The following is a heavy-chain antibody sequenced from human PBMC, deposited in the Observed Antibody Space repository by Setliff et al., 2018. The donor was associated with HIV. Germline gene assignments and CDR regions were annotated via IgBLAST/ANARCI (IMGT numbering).Heavy chain of an antibody. CDR1: GGSFSSYH. D-gene: IGHD2-2*01. CDR2: IFASGST. CDR3: ARVGASGVASSMDYHYYMDV. Sequence: TLSLTCTVSGGSFSSYHWSWIRHPAGKGLEWIGHIFASGSTKYNPSLESRVTMSVDTSRTQFSLKLRSVTAADTAVYYCARVGASGVASSMDYHYYMDVWGKGTSVTVSS. V-gene: IGHV4-4*07. J-gene: IGHJ6*03.